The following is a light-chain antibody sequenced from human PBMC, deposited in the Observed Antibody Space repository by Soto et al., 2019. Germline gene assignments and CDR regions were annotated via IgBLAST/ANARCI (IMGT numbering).Light chain of an antibody. CDR2: DVS. Sequence: QSALTQPASVSGSPGQSITISCTGTSSDVGGYNYVSWYQQHPGKAPKLMIYDVSKRPAGVYNRFSGSKSGNTASLTISGLPAEDAADYCCSSYTSSSTHVFGTGTKLTVL. CDR1: SSDVGGYNY. V-gene: IGLV2-14*01. J-gene: IGLJ1*01. CDR3: SSYTSSSTHV.